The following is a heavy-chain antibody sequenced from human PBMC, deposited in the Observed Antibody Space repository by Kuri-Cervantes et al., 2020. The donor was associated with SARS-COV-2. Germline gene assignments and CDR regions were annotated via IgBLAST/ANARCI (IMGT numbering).Heavy chain of an antibody. D-gene: IGHD4-23*01. CDR2: ISSSSSYI. V-gene: IGHV3-21*01. CDR3: AREIWGGNLIDY. Sequence: GGSLRLSCAASGFTFSSYSMNWVRQAPGKGLEWVSSISSSSSYIYYADSVKGRFTISRDNAKNSLYLQMSSLRAEDTAVYYCAREIWGGNLIDYWGQGTLVTVSS. J-gene: IGHJ4*02. CDR1: GFTFSSYS.